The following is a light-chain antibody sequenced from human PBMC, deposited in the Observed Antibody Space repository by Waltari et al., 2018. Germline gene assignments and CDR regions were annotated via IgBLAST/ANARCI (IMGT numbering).Light chain of an antibody. V-gene: IGLV3-25*03. CDR2: KDR. CDR3: QSADSSGTYVV. CDR1: ALPKQY. J-gene: IGLJ2*01. Sequence: SYELTQPPSVSVSPGQTARITCSGDALPKQYAYWYQQKPGQAPVLVIYKDRERPSGIPDRFSGSSSGTTVTLTISGVQAEDEADYYCQSADSSGTYVVFGGGTKLTVL.